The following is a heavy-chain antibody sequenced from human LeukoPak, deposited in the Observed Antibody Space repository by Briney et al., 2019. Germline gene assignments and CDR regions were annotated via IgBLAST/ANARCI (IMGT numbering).Heavy chain of an antibody. Sequence: ASVKVSCKASGYTFTSYYMHWVRQAPGQGLEWMGIINPSGGSTSYAQKFQGRVTMTRDTSTSTVYMELSSLRSEDTAVYYCAKARIAATIYPKEVNFDYWGQGTLVTVSS. CDR2: INPSGGST. D-gene: IGHD5-12*01. J-gene: IGHJ4*02. CDR3: AKARIAATIYPKEVNFDY. CDR1: GYTFTSYY. V-gene: IGHV1-46*01.